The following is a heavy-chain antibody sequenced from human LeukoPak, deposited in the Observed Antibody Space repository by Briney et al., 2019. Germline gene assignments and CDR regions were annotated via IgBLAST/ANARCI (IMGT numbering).Heavy chain of an antibody. CDR3: ARDSSEFRSLIPH. V-gene: IGHV1-69*13. CDR1: GNSISNYA. Sequence: ASVKVSCKASGNSISNYAVSWVRQAPGQGLEWMGGITPMFGTAKYAQKFQGRVTITADESTSTAYMELNSLRSEDTAVYYCARDSSEFRSLIPHWGQGTLVTVSS. J-gene: IGHJ1*01. CDR2: ITPMFGTA. D-gene: IGHD2-21*01.